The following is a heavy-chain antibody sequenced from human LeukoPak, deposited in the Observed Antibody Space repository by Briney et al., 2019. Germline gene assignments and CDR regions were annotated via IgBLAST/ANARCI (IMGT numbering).Heavy chain of an antibody. CDR3: AKDSLYDFWSGYYTGIESGYYYGMDV. D-gene: IGHD3-3*01. V-gene: IGHV3-43*02. CDR1: GFTFDDYA. CDR2: ISGIGGST. Sequence: GGSLRLSCAASGFTFDDYAMHWVRQAPGKGLEWVSLISGIGGSTYYADSVKGRFTISRDNSKNSLYLQMNSLRTEDTALYYCAKDSLYDFWSGYYTGIESGYYYGMDVWGQGPTVSVSS. J-gene: IGHJ6*02.